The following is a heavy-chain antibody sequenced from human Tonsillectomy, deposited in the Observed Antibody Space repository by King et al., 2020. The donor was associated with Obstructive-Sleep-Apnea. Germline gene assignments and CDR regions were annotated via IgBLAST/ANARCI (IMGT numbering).Heavy chain of an antibody. J-gene: IGHJ1*01. D-gene: IGHD3-10*01. CDR3: ARAYGSGSYYSRYFQH. Sequence: VQLVEFGAEVKKPGASVKVSCKVFGYTFPSYDINWVRQATGQGLQWMGWINPNSGNTGYAYKFQGRLTMTRNTSISTADMEMSSLRSEDTAGYSFARAYGSGSYYSRYFQHWGQGTLVTVSS. V-gene: IGHV1-8*01. CDR1: GYTFPSYD. CDR2: INPNSGNT.